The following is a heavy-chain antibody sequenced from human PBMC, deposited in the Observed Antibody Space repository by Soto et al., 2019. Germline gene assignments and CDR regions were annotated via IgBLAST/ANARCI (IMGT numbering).Heavy chain of an antibody. Sequence: EVQLLESGGGLVQPGGSLRLSCAASGFTFGNYAFSWVRQAPGKGLEGVSVISGGGDATYYPDSVKGRLTTSRDNSKNTVYLQMNSLRAEDTAVYYCAKKSLGSITLPALYYFDYWGQGTLVTVSS. J-gene: IGHJ4*02. V-gene: IGHV3-23*01. CDR2: ISGGGDAT. CDR3: AKKSLGSITLPALYYFDY. D-gene: IGHD7-27*01. CDR1: GFTFGNYA.